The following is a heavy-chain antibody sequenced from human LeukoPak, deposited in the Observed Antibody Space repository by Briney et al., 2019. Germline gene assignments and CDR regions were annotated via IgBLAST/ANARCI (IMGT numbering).Heavy chain of an antibody. CDR1: GFTFDDYG. D-gene: IGHD1-1*01. Sequence: AGCLRLSCAASGFTFDDYGMTWVRQVPGKGLEWIAEINWIGDTTRYGDSVKGRFTISRDNAKNSLDLQINSLRVEDTAFYYCATNPPGRTYLQDWGQGTLVTVSS. J-gene: IGHJ1*01. CDR2: INWIGDTT. V-gene: IGHV3-20*04. CDR3: ATNPPGRTYLQD.